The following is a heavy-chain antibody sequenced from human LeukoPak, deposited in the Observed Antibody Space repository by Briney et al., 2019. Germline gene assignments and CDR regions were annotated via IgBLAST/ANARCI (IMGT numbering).Heavy chain of an antibody. CDR3: ARNHPIVGATTPAFDI. D-gene: IGHD1-26*01. CDR2: ISGSGGST. CDR1: GFTFSSYA. Sequence: GGSLRLSCAASGFTFSSYAMSWVRQAPGKGLEWVSAISGSGGSTYYADSVKGRFTISRDNSKNTLYLQMNSLRAEDTAVYYCARNHPIVGATTPAFDIWGQGTMVTVSS. J-gene: IGHJ3*02. V-gene: IGHV3-23*01.